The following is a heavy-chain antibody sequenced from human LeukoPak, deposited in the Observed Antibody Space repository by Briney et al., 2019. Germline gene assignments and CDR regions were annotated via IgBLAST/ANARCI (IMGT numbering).Heavy chain of an antibody. Sequence: GASVKVSCKTSGYTFTGYYIHWVRQAPGQGLDWMGWINPNSGDTNYAQKFQGRVTMTRDTSISTAYMELSRLRSDDTAVYYCARIAARLNYFDYWGQGTLVTVSS. J-gene: IGHJ4*02. V-gene: IGHV1-2*02. CDR2: INPNSGDT. CDR1: GYTFTGYY. D-gene: IGHD6-6*01. CDR3: ARIAARLNYFDY.